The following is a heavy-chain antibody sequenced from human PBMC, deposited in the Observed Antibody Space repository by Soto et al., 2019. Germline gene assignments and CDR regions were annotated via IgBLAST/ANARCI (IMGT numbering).Heavy chain of an antibody. CDR3: ARHFFLGGYCSSTSCYEVPPGFDY. D-gene: IGHD2-2*01. Sequence: SETLSLTCTVSGGSISSYYWSWIRQPPGKGLEWIGYIYYSGSTNYNPSLKSRVTISVDTSKNQFSLKLSSVTAADTAVYYCARHFFLGGYCSSTSCYEVPPGFDYWGQGTLVTVSS. CDR1: GGSISSYY. J-gene: IGHJ4*02. CDR2: IYYSGST. V-gene: IGHV4-59*08.